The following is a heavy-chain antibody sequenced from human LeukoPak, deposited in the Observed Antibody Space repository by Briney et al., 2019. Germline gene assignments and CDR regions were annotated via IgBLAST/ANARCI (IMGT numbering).Heavy chain of an antibody. CDR3: ARNRLVPAAMFHYYGMDV. D-gene: IGHD2-2*01. V-gene: IGHV4-34*01. CDR1: GGSFSGYY. Sequence: PSETLSLTCAVYGGSFSGYYWSWIRQPPGKGLEWIGEINHSGSTNYNPSLKSRVTISVDTSKNQFSLKLSSVTAADTAAYYCARNRLVPAAMFHYYGMDVWGKGTTVTVSS. J-gene: IGHJ6*04. CDR2: INHSGST.